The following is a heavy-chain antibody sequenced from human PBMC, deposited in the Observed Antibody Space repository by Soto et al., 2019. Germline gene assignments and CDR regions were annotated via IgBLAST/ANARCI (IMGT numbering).Heavy chain of an antibody. Sequence: VASVKVSCKASGYTFTSYYMHWVRQAPGQGLEWMGIINPSGGSTSYAQKFQGRVTMTRDTSTSTVYMELSSLRSEDTAVYYCARDVGGRWLQFNNWFDPWGQGTLVTVSS. CDR1: GYTFTSYY. CDR2: INPSGGST. V-gene: IGHV1-46*01. CDR3: ARDVGGRWLQFNNWFDP. D-gene: IGHD5-12*01. J-gene: IGHJ5*02.